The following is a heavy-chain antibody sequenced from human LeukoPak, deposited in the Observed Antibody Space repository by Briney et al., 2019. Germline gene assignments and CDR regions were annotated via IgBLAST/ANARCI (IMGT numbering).Heavy chain of an antibody. V-gene: IGHV3-43*01. CDR2: ITWDGGST. Sequence: GGSLRLSCAASGFTFDDYTMHWIRQTPGKGLEWLCLITWDGGSTYIADSVKGRFTISRDNSKNSLYLQMNNLRTEDTALYYCANEKTLTFDHWGQGTLVTVSS. D-gene: IGHD3-9*01. J-gene: IGHJ4*02. CDR3: ANEKTLTFDH. CDR1: GFTFDDYT.